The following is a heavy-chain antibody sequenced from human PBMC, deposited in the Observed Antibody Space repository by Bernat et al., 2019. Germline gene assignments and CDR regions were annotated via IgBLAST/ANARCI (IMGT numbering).Heavy chain of an antibody. CDR3: TTCLVPPHNWCDP. CDR2: IKSKTDGGTT. V-gene: IGHV3-15*01. Sequence: EVQLVESGGGLVKPGGSLRLSCAASGFTFSNAWMSWVRQAPGKGLEWVGRIKSKTDGGTTDYAAPVKGRFTISRDDSKNTLYLQMNSLKTEDTAVYYCTTCLVPPHNWCDPWGQGTLVTVSS. J-gene: IGHJ5*02. D-gene: IGHD2-2*01. CDR1: GFTFSNAW.